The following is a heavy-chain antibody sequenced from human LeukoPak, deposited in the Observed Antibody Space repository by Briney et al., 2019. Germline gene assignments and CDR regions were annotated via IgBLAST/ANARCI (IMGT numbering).Heavy chain of an antibody. CDR3: ARDPSPAEPEY. Sequence: GGSLRLSCAASGFTVSNNYMSWVRQAPGKGLEWVSVIYSGGNTYYADSVKGRFTISRDNSKNTLYLQMNSLRAEDTAVYYCARDPSPAEPEYWGQGTLVTVSS. D-gene: IGHD1-14*01. CDR1: GFTVSNNY. V-gene: IGHV3-53*01. J-gene: IGHJ4*02. CDR2: IYSGGNT.